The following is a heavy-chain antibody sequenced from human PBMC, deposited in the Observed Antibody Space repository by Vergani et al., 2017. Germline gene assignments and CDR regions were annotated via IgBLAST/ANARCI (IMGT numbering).Heavy chain of an antibody. Sequence: QVQLQESGPGLVKPSETLSLTCTVSGGSISSYYWSWIRQPPGKGLEWIGYIYTSGSTNYNPSLKSRVTISVDTSKNQFSLKLSSVTAADTAVYYCAGPNDFWSGYHFDYWGQGTLVTVSS. J-gene: IGHJ4*02. V-gene: IGHV4-4*09. CDR2: IYTSGST. CDR1: GGSISSYY. CDR3: AGPNDFWSGYHFDY. D-gene: IGHD3-3*01.